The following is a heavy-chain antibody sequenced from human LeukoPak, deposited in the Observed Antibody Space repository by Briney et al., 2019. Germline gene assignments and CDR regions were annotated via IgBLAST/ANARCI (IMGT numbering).Heavy chain of an antibody. D-gene: IGHD3-3*01. V-gene: IGHV3-64*01. CDR3: ARGGRFLEWSKSYYYYGMDV. Sequence: PGGSLRLSCAASGFTFSSYAMHWVRQAPGKGLEYVSAISSNGGSTYYANSVKGRFTISRDNSKNTLYLQMGSLRAEDMAVYYCARGGRFLEWSKSYYYYGMDVWGQGTTVTVSS. J-gene: IGHJ6*02. CDR1: GFTFSSYA. CDR2: ISSNGGST.